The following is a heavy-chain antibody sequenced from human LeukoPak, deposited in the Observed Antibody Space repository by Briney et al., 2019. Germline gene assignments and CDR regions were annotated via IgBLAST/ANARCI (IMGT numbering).Heavy chain of an antibody. CDR3: ARGPTYYYGSGSYSFDY. V-gene: IGHV4-34*01. D-gene: IGHD3-10*01. CDR1: GGSFSGYY. CDR2: INHSGST. J-gene: IGHJ4*02. Sequence: SETLSLTCAVYGGSFSGYYWSWIRQPPGKGREWIGEINHSGSTNYNPSLKSRVTISVDTSKNQFSLKLSSATAADTAVYYCARGPTYYYGSGSYSFDYWGQGTLVTVPS.